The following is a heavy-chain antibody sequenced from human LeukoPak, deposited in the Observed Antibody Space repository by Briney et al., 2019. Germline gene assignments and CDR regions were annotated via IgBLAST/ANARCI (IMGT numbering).Heavy chain of an antibody. V-gene: IGHV1-24*01. CDR2: FDPEDGET. D-gene: IGHD4-17*01. CDR3: ATLTTVSQRDI. CDR1: GGTFSSYA. Sequence: ALVKVSCKASGGTFSSYAISWVRQAPGQGLEWMGGFDPEDGETIYAQKFQGRVTMTEDTSTDTAYMELSSLRSEDTAVYYCATLTTVSQRDIWGQGTMVTVSS. J-gene: IGHJ3*02.